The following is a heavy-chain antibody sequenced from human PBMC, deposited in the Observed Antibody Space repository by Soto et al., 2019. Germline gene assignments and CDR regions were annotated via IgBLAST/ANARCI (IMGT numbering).Heavy chain of an antibody. CDR1: GYTFTSYG. Sequence: QVQLVQSGAEEKKPGASVKVSCKASGYTFTSYGISWVRQAPGQGLEWMGWISAYNGNTNYAQKLQGRVTMTTDTSTGAAYMELRSLRSDDTAVYYCARGGYCSGGSCYSFGGSDYYGMDVWGQGTTVTVSS. J-gene: IGHJ6*02. CDR2: ISAYNGNT. V-gene: IGHV1-18*04. CDR3: ARGGYCSGGSCYSFGGSDYYGMDV. D-gene: IGHD2-15*01.